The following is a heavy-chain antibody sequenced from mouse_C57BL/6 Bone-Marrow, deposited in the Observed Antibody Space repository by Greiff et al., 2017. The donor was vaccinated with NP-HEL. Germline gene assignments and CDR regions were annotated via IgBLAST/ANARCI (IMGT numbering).Heavy chain of an antibody. D-gene: IGHD2-12*01. CDR3: ARESLLRAWLAY. Sequence: QVQLQQPGAELVKPGASVKMSCKASGYTFTSYWITWVKQRPGQGLEWIGDIYPGSGSTKYNEKFKSKATLTVDTSSSTAYMQLSSLTSEDSAVYYCARESLLRAWLAYWGQGTLVTVSA. J-gene: IGHJ3*01. CDR1: GYTFTSYW. CDR2: IYPGSGST. V-gene: IGHV1-55*01.